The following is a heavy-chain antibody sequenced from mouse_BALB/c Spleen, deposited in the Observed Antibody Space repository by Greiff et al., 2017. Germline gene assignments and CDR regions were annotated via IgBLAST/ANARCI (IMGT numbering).Heavy chain of an antibody. CDR1: GFTFSSYT. CDR2: ISSGGSYT. CDR3: IRDRYFGV. J-gene: IGHJ1*01. Sequence: EVQGVESGGGLVKPGGSLKLSCAASGFTFSSYTMSWVRQTPEKRLEWVATISSGGSYTYYPDSVKGRFTISRDNAKNTLYLQMSSLKSVDTAMYYCIRDRYFGVWGAGTTVTGSS. V-gene: IGHV5-6-4*01.